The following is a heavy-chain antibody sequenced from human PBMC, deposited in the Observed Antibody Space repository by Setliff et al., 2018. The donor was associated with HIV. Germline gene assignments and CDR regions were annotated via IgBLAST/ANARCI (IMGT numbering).Heavy chain of an antibody. V-gene: IGHV3-49*03. Sequence: GGSLRLSCTGSGFSIDDYAMNWFRQAPGRGLEWVGLVRGIAYGGTTEYAASVRGRFTISRDDSKNIAYLQMNSLKTEDTAVYFCTRDGGGDYGVYAPDYWGQGTLVTVSS. CDR3: TRDGGGDYGVYAPDY. CDR1: GFSIDDYA. CDR2: VRGIAYGGTT. D-gene: IGHD4-17*01. J-gene: IGHJ4*02.